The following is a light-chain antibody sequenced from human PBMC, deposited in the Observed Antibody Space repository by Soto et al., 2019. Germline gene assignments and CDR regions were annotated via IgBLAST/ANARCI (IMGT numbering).Light chain of an antibody. V-gene: IGKV3-11*01. Sequence: EIVLTQSTATLSLSPGERATLSCRASQSVSSYLAWYQQKPGQAPRLLIYDASNRATGIPARFSGSGSGTDFTVTISSLETDDFAVYYCPQRSNGTPITFGKGTRLESK. CDR1: QSVSSY. J-gene: IGKJ5*01. CDR3: PQRSNGTPIT. CDR2: DAS.